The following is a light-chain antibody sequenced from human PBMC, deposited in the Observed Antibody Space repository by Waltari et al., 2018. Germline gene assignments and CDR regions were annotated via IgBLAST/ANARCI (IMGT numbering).Light chain of an antibody. CDR3: QQRSNWPPLT. CDR1: QSVSSY. J-gene: IGKJ4*01. CDR2: DAS. Sequence: IVLTQSPATLSLSPGEKAPLPCRASQSVSSYLAWYQQKPGQAPRLLIYDASNRATGIPARFSGSGSGTDFTLTISSLEPEDFAVYYCQQRSNWPPLTFGGGTKVEIK. V-gene: IGKV3-11*01.